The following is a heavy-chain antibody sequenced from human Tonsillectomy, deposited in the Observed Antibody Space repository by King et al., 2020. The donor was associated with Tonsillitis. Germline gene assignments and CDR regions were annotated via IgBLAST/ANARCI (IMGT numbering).Heavy chain of an antibody. J-gene: IGHJ3*02. D-gene: IGHD6-6*01. CDR3: ARVVAARIHAFDI. V-gene: IGHV4-34*01. Sequence: VQLQQGGAGLLKPSETLSLTCAVYGGSFSGYYWSWIRQPPGKGLEWIGEINHSGSTNYNPSLKIRVTISVDTSKNQFPLKLSSVTAADTAVYYCARVVAARIHAFDIWGQGTMVTVSS. CDR1: GGSFSGYY. CDR2: INHSGST.